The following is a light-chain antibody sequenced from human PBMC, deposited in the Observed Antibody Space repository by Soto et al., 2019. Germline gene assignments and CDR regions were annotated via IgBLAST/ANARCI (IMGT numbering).Light chain of an antibody. V-gene: IGKV3-15*01. J-gene: IGKJ5*01. CDR1: QSVRSY. Sequence: EIVLTQSPATLSLSPGERATLSCRASQSVRSYLAWYQQKPGQAPRLLIYDASTRATGIPARFSGSGSGTEFALTISSLHSEDFAVYYCQQYNNWPPITFSQGTRLEI. CDR3: QQYNNWPPIT. CDR2: DAS.